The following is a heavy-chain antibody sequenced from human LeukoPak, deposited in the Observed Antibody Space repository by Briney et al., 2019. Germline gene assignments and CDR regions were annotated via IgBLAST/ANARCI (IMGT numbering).Heavy chain of an antibody. CDR1: GFTFSSYA. CDR3: ARDKWGSYRSGGHDS. CDR2: IYSVGNT. J-gene: IGHJ4*02. D-gene: IGHD2-15*01. V-gene: IGHV3-66*02. Sequence: GGSLRLSCAASGFTFSSYAMSWVRQAPGKGLEWFASIYSVGNTYYADSVKGRFTISRDNSKNTLFLQMNSLRGEDTAVYYCARDKWGSYRSGGHDSWGQGTLVTVSS.